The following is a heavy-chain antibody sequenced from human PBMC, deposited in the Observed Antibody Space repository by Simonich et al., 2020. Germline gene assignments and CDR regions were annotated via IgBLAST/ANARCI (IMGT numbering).Heavy chain of an antibody. J-gene: IGHJ6*02. CDR3: ATGIAARYYYYGMDV. Sequence: QVQLVQSGAEVKKPGASVKVSCKASGYTFTGYDMNWVRQPPGQGLERMGRINPTRDDTNTAQKFQGGVTMTRDTSISTAYMELSRLRSDDTAVYYCATGIAARYYYYGMDVWGQGTTVTVSS. CDR2: INPTRDDT. D-gene: IGHD6-6*01. CDR1: GYTFTGYD. V-gene: IGHV1-2*06.